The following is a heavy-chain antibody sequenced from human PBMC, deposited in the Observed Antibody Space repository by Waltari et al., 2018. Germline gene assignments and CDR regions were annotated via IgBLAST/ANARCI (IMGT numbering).Heavy chain of an antibody. Sequence: QFQLQESGPGLVKPSETLSLTCTVSGASIINTNYYWGWIRQPPGKGLEWIGSIYYSGLTYYNASLRSRVTLSVDTAQNQFSLQVRSVTAADTAMYFCASDYYGMDVWGQGTTVTVSS. V-gene: IGHV4-39*02. CDR2: IYYSGLT. CDR3: ASDYYGMDV. J-gene: IGHJ6*02. CDR1: GASIINTNYY.